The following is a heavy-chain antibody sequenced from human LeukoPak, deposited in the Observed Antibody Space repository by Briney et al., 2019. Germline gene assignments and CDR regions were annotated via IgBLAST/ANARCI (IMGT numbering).Heavy chain of an antibody. CDR3: ARLFGGVTTFDY. CDR2: IEADGSEG. CDR1: GFTFSSYS. D-gene: IGHD3-10*01. J-gene: IGHJ4*02. Sequence: GGSLRPSCVGSGFTFSSYSMSWVRLGPGKGLQWVATIEADGSEGYYVDSVKGRFTITKDNAKSSLFLQMNGLRTEDLAVYYCARLFGGVTTFDYWGQGVQITVSS. V-gene: IGHV3-7*01.